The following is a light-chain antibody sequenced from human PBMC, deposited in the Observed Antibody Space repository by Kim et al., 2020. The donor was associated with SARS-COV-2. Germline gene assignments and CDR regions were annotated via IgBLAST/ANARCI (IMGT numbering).Light chain of an antibody. J-gene: IGKJ3*01. CDR2: GAS. Sequence: SPGERAPHSCRASQSVSSGYLAWYQQRPGQAPRLLIYGASSRATGIPDRFSGSGSGTDFTLTISRLEPEDFAVYYCQQYGSSPFTFGPGTKVDIK. CDR1: QSVSSGY. CDR3: QQYGSSPFT. V-gene: IGKV3-20*01.